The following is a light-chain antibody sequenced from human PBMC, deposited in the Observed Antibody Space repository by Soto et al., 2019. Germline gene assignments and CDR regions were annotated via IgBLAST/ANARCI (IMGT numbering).Light chain of an antibody. CDR3: QQYGRSPWT. CDR2: GAS. V-gene: IGKV3-20*01. J-gene: IGKJ1*01. Sequence: EIVLTQSPDTLSLSPGDRATVSCRASQTVGASYVAWYQHRPGQAPKFLTYGASTRATGIPDRFSGSGSGTEFTLTIDSLEPEDFGLYYCQQYGRSPWTFGQGTRVEI. CDR1: QTVGASY.